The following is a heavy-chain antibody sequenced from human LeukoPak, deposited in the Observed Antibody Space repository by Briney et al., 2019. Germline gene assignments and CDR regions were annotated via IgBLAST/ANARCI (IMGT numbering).Heavy chain of an antibody. CDR2: INPGGSST. D-gene: IGHD4-11*01. CDR1: GFAFSSYW. J-gene: IGHJ4*02. V-gene: IGHV3-74*01. CDR3: ARSNQADDY. Sequence: GGSLRLSCAASGFAFSSYWMHWVRQVPGKGLVWVSRINPGGSSTAYADSVKGRFTISRDNAKNTLYLQMNSLRAEDTAVYYCARSNQADDYWGQGTLLTVSS.